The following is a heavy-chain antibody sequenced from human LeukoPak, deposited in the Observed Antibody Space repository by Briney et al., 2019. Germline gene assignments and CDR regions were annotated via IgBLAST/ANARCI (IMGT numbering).Heavy chain of an antibody. J-gene: IGHJ4*02. CDR3: AKGQEYSSSRGGFDY. V-gene: IGHV3-23*01. CDR2: VSGSGGST. D-gene: IGHD6-6*01. Sequence: GGSLRLSCAASGFTLRYGMSWVRQAPGRGLEWVSAVSGSGGSTDYADSVKGRFTISRDNSKNTLYLQMNSLRAEDTAVYYCAKGQEYSSSRGGFDYWGQGTLVTVSS. CDR1: GFTLRYG.